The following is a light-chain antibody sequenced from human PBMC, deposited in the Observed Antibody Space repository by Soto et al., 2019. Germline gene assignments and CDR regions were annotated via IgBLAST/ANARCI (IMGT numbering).Light chain of an antibody. CDR2: DVY. CDR1: SSDVGRYTY. CDR3: TSYTSTSTPYV. Sequence: QSALTQPASVSGYPGQSITISCAGTSSDVGRYTYVSWYQQHPGKAPKLIIYDVYNRPSGVSNRFSGSKSGNTASLTISGLQAEDEADYYCTSYTSTSTPYVFGGGTKLTVL. J-gene: IGLJ1*01. V-gene: IGLV2-14*01.